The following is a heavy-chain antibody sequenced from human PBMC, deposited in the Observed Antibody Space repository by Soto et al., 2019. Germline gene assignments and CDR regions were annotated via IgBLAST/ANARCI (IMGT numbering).Heavy chain of an antibody. CDR2: IKQDGSEK. D-gene: IGHD4-17*01. J-gene: IGHJ5*02. CDR3: ARDPRALDYGDYLA. V-gene: IGHV3-7*01. Sequence: PGGSLRLSCAASGFTFSSYWMSWVRQAPGKGLEWVANIKQDGSEKYYVDSVKGRFTISRDNAKNSLYLQMNSLRAEDTAVYYCARDPRALDYGDYLAWGQGTLVTVSS. CDR1: GFTFSSYW.